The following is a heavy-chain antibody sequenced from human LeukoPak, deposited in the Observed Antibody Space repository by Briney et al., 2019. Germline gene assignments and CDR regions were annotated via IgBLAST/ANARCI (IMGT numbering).Heavy chain of an antibody. CDR1: GGSISSYY. Sequence: SETLSLTCTVSGGSISSYYWSWIRQPPGKGLEWIGYIYTSGSTNYNPSLKSRVTISVDTSKNQFSLKLSSVTAADTAVYYCARSFGPYYYYGMDVWGQGTTVTVSS. D-gene: IGHD3/OR15-3a*01. V-gene: IGHV4-4*09. CDR3: ARSFGPYYYYGMDV. J-gene: IGHJ6*02. CDR2: IYTSGST.